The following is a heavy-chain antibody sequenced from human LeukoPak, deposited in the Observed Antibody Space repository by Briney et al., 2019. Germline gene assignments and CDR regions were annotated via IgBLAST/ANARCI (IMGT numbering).Heavy chain of an antibody. CDR2: IHHSGST. V-gene: IGHV4-4*02. D-gene: IGHD2-2*01. Sequence: SATLSPPSAVSGGSTSSSNWWGWIRQPPGKGLEWIGEIHHSGSTNYNPSLKSRVTISVDKSKNQFSLKLSSVTAADTAVYYCARDRSGYCSSTSCYHYYYYMDVWGKGTTVTVSS. J-gene: IGHJ6*03. CDR1: GGSTSSSNW. CDR3: ARDRSGYCSSTSCYHYYYYMDV.